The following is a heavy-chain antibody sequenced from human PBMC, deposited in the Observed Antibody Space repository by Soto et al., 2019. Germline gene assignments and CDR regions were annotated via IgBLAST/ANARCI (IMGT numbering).Heavy chain of an antibody. Sequence: QVQLVQSGAEVKKPGSSVKVSCKASGGTFSSYAISWVRQAPGQGLEWMGGIVPIFGTADYAQKFQGRVTITADDFTSTAYMELSSLRSEDTAVYYCARHLGGNHYYYGMDVWGQGTTVTVSS. D-gene: IGHD3-16*01. V-gene: IGHV1-69*12. CDR1: GGTFSSYA. CDR3: ARHLGGNHYYYGMDV. CDR2: IVPIFGTA. J-gene: IGHJ6*02.